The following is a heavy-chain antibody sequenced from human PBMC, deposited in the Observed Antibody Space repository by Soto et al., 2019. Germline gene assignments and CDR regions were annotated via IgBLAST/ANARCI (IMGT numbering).Heavy chain of an antibody. CDR1: GYVFLTYG. D-gene: IGHD3-10*01. V-gene: IGHV1-18*04. CDR2: ISPYTARS. Sequence: QVQLVQSGAEVKKPGASVKVSCKGSGYVFLTYGHSWVRQAPGQGLEWMGWISPYTARSNYAQRFQGRLIRTPDTSTRTVYMALRSRRSDDTAVYYCVRDLDGSGSYYTDYWGRGNLVTGSS. J-gene: IGHJ4*02. CDR3: VRDLDGSGSYYTDY.